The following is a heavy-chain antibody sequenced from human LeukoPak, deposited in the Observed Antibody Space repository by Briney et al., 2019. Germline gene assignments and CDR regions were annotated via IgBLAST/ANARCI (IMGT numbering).Heavy chain of an antibody. CDR1: GFTFSSYA. D-gene: IGHD1-7*01. V-gene: IGHV3-30-3*01. CDR3: AKGSNWNYRRFDY. CDR2: ISYDGSNK. J-gene: IGHJ4*02. Sequence: GGSLRLSCAASGFTFSSYAMHWVRQAPGKGLEWVAVISYDGSNKYYADSVKGRFTISRDSAKNSLYLQMNSLRAEDTALYYCAKGSNWNYRRFDYWGQGTLVTVSS.